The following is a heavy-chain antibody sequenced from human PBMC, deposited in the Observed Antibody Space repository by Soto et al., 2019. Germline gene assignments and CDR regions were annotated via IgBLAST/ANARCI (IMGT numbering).Heavy chain of an antibody. CDR1: GGSISSGDYY. V-gene: IGHV4-30-4*01. D-gene: IGHD3-3*01. J-gene: IGHJ3*02. CDR2: IYYSGST. CDR3: ARRLNDLRLLEWSPDDAFDI. Sequence: SETLSLTGTVSGGSISSGDYYWSWIRQPPGKGLEWIGYIYYSGSTYYNPSLKSRVTISVDTSKNQFSLKLSSVTAADTAVYYCARRLNDLRLLEWSPDDAFDIWGQGTMVTVSS.